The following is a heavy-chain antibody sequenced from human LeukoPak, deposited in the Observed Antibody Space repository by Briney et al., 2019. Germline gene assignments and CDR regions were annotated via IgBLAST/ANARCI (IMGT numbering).Heavy chain of an antibody. J-gene: IGHJ4*02. CDR1: GYTFTGYY. CDR3: ARDSHYYESSGYNQGDFDN. CDR2: INAGNGNT. Sequence: ASVKVTCKPSGYTFTGYYVHWVRQAPGQRLVWMGWINAGNGNTKYSQKFQDRVTITRGTSASTAYMELSSLRSEDTAVYYCARDSHYYESSGYNQGDFDNWGQGTLVTVSS. V-gene: IGHV1-3*01. D-gene: IGHD3-22*01.